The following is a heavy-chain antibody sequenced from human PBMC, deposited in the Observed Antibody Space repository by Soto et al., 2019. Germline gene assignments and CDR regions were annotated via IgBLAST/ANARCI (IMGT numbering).Heavy chain of an antibody. CDR2: IYWDDDK. CDR3: AHARYEEFWSGYWHFDY. CDR1: GFSLSTSGVG. D-gene: IGHD3-3*01. Sequence: QITLKESGPTLVKPTQTLTLTCTFSGFSLSTSGVGVGWIRQPSGKALEWLALIYWDDDKRYSPPLKSRLIITKETSTNQVVLTMPNMDPVDTATYYCAHARYEEFWSGYWHFDYWGQGTLVTVSS. J-gene: IGHJ4*02. V-gene: IGHV2-5*02.